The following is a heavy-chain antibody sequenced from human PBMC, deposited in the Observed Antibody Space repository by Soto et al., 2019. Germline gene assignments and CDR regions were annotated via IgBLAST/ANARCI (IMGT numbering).Heavy chain of an antibody. D-gene: IGHD3-10*01. CDR2: ISGSGGST. J-gene: IGHJ6*02. V-gene: IGHV3-23*01. CDR3: AKGLRRLLRTQYYYGLDV. CDR1: GFTFSPYA. Sequence: GGSLRLSCAASGFTFSPYAMSWVRQAPGKGLEWVSSISGSGGSTHYADSVKGRFTVSRDNSKRALSLQMSSLREEDTATYYCAKGLRRLLRTQYYYGLDVWGRGTKVTVYS.